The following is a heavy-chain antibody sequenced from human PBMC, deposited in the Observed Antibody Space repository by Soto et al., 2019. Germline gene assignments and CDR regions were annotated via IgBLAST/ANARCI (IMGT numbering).Heavy chain of an antibody. CDR3: AGVACSSTSCYKRGWFDP. J-gene: IGHJ5*02. CDR1: GFTFSSYA. CDR2: ISGSGGST. Sequence: GGSLRLSCAASGFTFSSYAMSWVRQGPGKGLEWVSAISGSGGSTYYADSVKGRFTISRDNSKNTLYLQMNSLRAEDTAVYYCAGVACSSTSCYKRGWFDPWGQGTLVTVSS. V-gene: IGHV3-23*01. D-gene: IGHD2-2*02.